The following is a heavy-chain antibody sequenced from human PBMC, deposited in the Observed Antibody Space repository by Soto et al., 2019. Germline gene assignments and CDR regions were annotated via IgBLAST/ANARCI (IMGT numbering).Heavy chain of an antibody. J-gene: IGHJ4*02. CDR1: GDSMRSNNW. D-gene: IGHD3-22*01. V-gene: IGHV4-4*02. CDR2: IYHSGTT. Sequence: QVNLQESGPGLVKPSGTLSLTCAVSGDSMRSNNWWSWVRQPPGKGLEWIGEIYHSGTTNYNPSLKSRVTISVDKSKNQFSLRLNSVTAADTAFYYCARGGYDSSGYYFRLDYWGQGTLVTVSS. CDR3: ARGGYDSSGYYFRLDY.